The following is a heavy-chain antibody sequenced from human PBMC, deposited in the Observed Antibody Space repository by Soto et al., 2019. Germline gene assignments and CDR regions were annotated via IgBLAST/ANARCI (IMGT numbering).Heavy chain of an antibody. D-gene: IGHD1-26*01. CDR3: AGSGRYHRPWHAS. CDR1: GFTFSSYA. CDR2: ISGSGGST. Sequence: PGGSLRLSCAASGFTFSSYAMSWVRQAPGKGLEWVSAISGSGGSTYYADSVKGRFTISRDNSKNTLYLQMNSLRAEDTAVYYCAGSGRYHRPWHASWSHRSLVTVSS. J-gene: IGHJ5*01. V-gene: IGHV3-23*01.